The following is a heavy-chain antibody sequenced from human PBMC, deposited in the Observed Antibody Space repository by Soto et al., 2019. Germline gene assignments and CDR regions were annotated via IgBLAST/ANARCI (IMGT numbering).Heavy chain of an antibody. Sequence: SGPTLVNPTQTLTLTCTFSGFSLSTTGMCVSWIRQPPGKALEWLALIDWADDKYYSTSLKTRLTISKDTSKNQVVLTMTNVEPVDTATYFCSRAVGGFTYGYPDYWGQGTLITVSS. CDR3: SRAVGGFTYGYPDY. V-gene: IGHV2-70*01. CDR2: IDWADDK. J-gene: IGHJ4*02. D-gene: IGHD5-18*01. CDR1: GFSLSTTGMC.